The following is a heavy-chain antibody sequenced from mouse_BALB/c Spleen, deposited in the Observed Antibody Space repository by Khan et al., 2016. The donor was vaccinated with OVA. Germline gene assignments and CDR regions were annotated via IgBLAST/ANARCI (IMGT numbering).Heavy chain of an antibody. CDR3: ARDCHDGAWFVY. D-gene: IGHD6-1*01. CDR1: GYTFTSYW. Sequence: QVQLKESGTELVRPGASVKLSCKTPGYTFTSYWIHWVKQRSGQGLEWIARIYPGTNSTYYNEKFKGKATLTADKSSSTAYMQLSTLKSEDSAVYFCARDCHDGAWFVYWGQGTLVTVSA. CDR2: IYPGTNST. V-gene: IGHV1S132*01. J-gene: IGHJ3*01.